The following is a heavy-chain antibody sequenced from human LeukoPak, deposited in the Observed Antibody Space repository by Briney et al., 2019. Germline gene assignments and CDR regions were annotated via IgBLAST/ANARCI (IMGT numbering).Heavy chain of an antibody. Sequence: GGSLRLSCAASGFTFGSYAMSWVRQAPGKGLEWVSAISGSGGSTYYADSVKGRFTISRDNSKNTLYLQMNSLRAEDTAVYYCAKDGIMVVAATPVDYWGQGTLVTVSS. J-gene: IGHJ4*02. CDR3: AKDGIMVVAATPVDY. CDR2: ISGSGGST. V-gene: IGHV3-23*01. D-gene: IGHD2-15*01. CDR1: GFTFGSYA.